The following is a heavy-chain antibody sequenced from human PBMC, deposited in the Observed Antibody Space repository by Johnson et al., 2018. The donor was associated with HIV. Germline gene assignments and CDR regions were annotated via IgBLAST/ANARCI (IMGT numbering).Heavy chain of an antibody. CDR1: GLTFSSYA. Sequence: VQLVESGGGLAQPGGSLRLSCVGSGLTFSSYAMSWVRQAPGKGLEWVSAISASGGSTYYADSVKGRVTISRDNTNNTLLLQMNSLRAEDTALYYCARDGGAYCGGDCFSDAFDLWGQGTMVTVSS. V-gene: IGHV3-23*04. CDR3: ARDGGAYCGGDCFSDAFDL. D-gene: IGHD2-21*02. J-gene: IGHJ3*01. CDR2: ISASGGST.